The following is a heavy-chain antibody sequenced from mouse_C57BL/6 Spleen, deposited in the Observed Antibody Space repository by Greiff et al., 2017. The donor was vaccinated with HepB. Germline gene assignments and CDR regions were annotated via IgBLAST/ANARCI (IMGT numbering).Heavy chain of an antibody. CDR2: IDPETGGT. CDR3: TRPFCYSNSFAY. D-gene: IGHD2-5*01. V-gene: IGHV1-15*01. Sequence: VQLQQSGAELVRPGASVTLSCKASGYTFTDYEMHWVKQTPVHGLEWIGAIDPETGGTAYNQKFKGKAILTADKSSSTAYMELRSLTSEDSAVYYCTRPFCYSNSFAYWGQGTLVTVSA. J-gene: IGHJ3*01. CDR1: GYTFTDYE.